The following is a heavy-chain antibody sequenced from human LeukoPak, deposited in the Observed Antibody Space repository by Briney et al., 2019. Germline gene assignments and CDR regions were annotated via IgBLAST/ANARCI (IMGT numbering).Heavy chain of an antibody. CDR2: INVHNGNT. CDR3: AREAKSRYDSSGYYSN. Sequence: ASVKVSCKASGYTFTSYGFSWVRQAPGQGLEWMGWINVHNGNTKYTQKFQGRVILTTDTSTSTAYMALRSLGSDDTAVYYCAREAKSRYDSSGYYSNWGQGTLVTVSS. J-gene: IGHJ4*02. CDR1: GYTFTSYG. D-gene: IGHD3-22*01. V-gene: IGHV1-18*01.